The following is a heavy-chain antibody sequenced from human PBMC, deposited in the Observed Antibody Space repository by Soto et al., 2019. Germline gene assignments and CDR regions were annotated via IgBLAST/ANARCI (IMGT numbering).Heavy chain of an antibody. V-gene: IGHV4-39*01. CDR3: ATSNWFDP. Sequence: PSETLSLTCTVSGGSINSRSHFWGWIRQPPGKGLEWIGSIYYSGSTYYNLSLKSRVTISVDTSKNQFSLKLSSVTAADTAVYYCATSNWFDPWGQGTLVTVSS. CDR1: GGSINSRSHF. J-gene: IGHJ5*02. CDR2: IYYSGST.